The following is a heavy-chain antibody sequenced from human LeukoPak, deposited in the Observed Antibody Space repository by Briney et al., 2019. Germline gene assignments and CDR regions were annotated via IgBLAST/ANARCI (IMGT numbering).Heavy chain of an antibody. J-gene: IGHJ4*02. CDR2: IKQDGTEK. CDR3: ARDIVVVPAGRYFDY. CDR1: GFTLSTYW. Sequence: PGGSLRLSCVASGFTLSTYWLSWFRQAPGKGPEWVANIKQDGTEKYYLDSVKGRFTISRDNAKNSLYLQVNSLRAEDTPVYYCARDIVVVPAGRYFDYWGQGTLVTVSS. D-gene: IGHD2-2*01. V-gene: IGHV3-7*01.